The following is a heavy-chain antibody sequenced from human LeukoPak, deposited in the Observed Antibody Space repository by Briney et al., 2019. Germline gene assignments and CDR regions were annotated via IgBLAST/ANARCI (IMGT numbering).Heavy chain of an antibody. CDR2: ISGSGGST. CDR1: GFTFSSYA. D-gene: IGHD3-10*01. CDR3: ANSRDYYGSGSYYY. Sequence: GGSLRLSCAASGFTFSSYAMSWVRQAPGKGLEWVSAISGSGGSTYYADSVKGRFTISRDNSKNTLYLQMSSLRAEDTAVYYCANSRDYYGSGSYYYWGQGTLVTVSS. J-gene: IGHJ4*02. V-gene: IGHV3-23*01.